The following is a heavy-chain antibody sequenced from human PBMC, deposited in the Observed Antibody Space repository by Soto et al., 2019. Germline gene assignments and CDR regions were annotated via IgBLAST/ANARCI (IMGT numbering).Heavy chain of an antibody. CDR2: IIPIFGTA. D-gene: IGHD6-19*01. V-gene: IGHV1-69*01. CDR3: AREIKVGSGWYVGYYGMDV. CDR1: GGTFSSYA. J-gene: IGHJ6*02. Sequence: QVQLVQSGAEVKKPGSSVKVSCKASGGTFSSYAISWVRQAPGQGLEWMGGIIPIFGTANYAQKFQGRVTITADESTSTAYMELSSLRSEDTAVYYCAREIKVGSGWYVGYYGMDVWGQGTTVTVSS.